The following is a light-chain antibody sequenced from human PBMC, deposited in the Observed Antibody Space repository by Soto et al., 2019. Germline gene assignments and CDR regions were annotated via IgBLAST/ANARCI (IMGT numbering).Light chain of an antibody. Sequence: QSVLSQPASVSGFPGQSITISCTGTSSDVGGFEYVSWYQHQPGKAPKLIIYDVTKRPSGVSNRFSGSKSGNTASLTISGIQAEDEGDYYCGSITRSSTSVFGTGTKLTVL. CDR1: SSDVGGFEY. CDR2: DVT. J-gene: IGLJ1*01. V-gene: IGLV2-14*01. CDR3: GSITRSSTSV.